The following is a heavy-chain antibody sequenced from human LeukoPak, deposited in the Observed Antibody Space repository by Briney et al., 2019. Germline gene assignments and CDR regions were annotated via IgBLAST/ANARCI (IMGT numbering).Heavy chain of an antibody. D-gene: IGHD6-13*01. Sequence: PGGSLRLSCAASGSTFDDYAMHWVRQAPGKGLEWVSRISWDSGSIGYADSVKGRFTISRDNAKNSLYLQMNSLRAEDTALYYCAKGISRVTAACDYWGQGILVTVSS. CDR1: GSTFDDYA. J-gene: IGHJ4*02. CDR3: AKGISRVTAACDY. CDR2: ISWDSGSI. V-gene: IGHV3-9*01.